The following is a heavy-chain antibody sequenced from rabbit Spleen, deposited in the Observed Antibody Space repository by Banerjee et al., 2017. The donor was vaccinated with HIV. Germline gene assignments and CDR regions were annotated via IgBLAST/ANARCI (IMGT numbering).Heavy chain of an antibody. V-gene: IGHV1S40*01. D-gene: IGHD4-2*01. CDR3: ARGDGGNNWRIGYFNL. CDR1: GFSLSSYA. Sequence: QSLEESGGDLVKPGASLTLTCTASGFSLSSYAMSWVRQSPGEGLEYIGTISTGGITYYASWVNGRFTISKTSSTTVTLQMTSLTGADTATYFCARGDGGNNWRIGYFNLWGPGTLVTVS. CDR2: ISTGGIT. J-gene: IGHJ4*01.